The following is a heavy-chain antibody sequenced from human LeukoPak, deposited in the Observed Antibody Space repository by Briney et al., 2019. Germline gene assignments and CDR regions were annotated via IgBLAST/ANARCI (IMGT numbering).Heavy chain of an antibody. J-gene: IGHJ4*02. Sequence: SETLSLTCAVYGGSFSGYYWSWIRQPPGKGLEWIGEINHSGSTNYNPSLKSRVTIPVDTSKNQFSLKLSSVTAADTAVYYCARGQRGWYPRFDYWGQGTLVTVSS. CDR1: GGSFSGYY. CDR2: INHSGST. CDR3: ARGQRGWYPRFDY. D-gene: IGHD6-19*01. V-gene: IGHV4-34*01.